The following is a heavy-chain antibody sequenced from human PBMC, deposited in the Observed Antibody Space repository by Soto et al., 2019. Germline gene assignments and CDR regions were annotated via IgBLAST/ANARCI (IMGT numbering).Heavy chain of an antibody. CDR3: AGEPRDPIVVVITTAGDAFDI. V-gene: IGHV3-23*01. CDR2: ISGSGGST. J-gene: IGHJ3*02. CDR1: GFAFSSYA. Sequence: GGSLRLSCAASGFAFSSYAMSWVRQAPGKGLEWVSAISGSGGSTYYADSVKGRFTISRDNSKNTLYLQMNSLRAEDTAVYYCAGEPRDPIVVVITTAGDAFDIWGQGTMVTVSS. D-gene: IGHD3-22*01.